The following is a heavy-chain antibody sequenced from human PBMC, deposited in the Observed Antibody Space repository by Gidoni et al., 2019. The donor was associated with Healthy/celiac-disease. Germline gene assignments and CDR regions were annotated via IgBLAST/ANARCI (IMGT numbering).Heavy chain of an antibody. CDR2: INHSGST. CDR1: GGSFSGYY. V-gene: IGHV4-34*01. J-gene: IGHJ4*02. D-gene: IGHD6-6*01. CDR3: ARRRGGIAARHFDY. Sequence: QVQLQQWGAGRLKPSETLSLTCAVYGGSFSGYYWSWIRQPPGKGLEWIGEINHSGSTNYNPSLKSRVTISVDTSKNQFSLKLSSVTAADTAVYYCARRRGGIAARHFDYWGQGTLVTVSS.